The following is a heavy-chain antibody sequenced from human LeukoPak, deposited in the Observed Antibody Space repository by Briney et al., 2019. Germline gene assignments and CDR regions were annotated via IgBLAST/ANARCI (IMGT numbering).Heavy chain of an antibody. V-gene: IGHV3-48*02. Sequence: GRSLRLSCAASGFTFTNYAMHWVRQAPGKGLEWVSYIISSATTTYYADSVKGRFTISRDNAKNSLYLQMNSLRDEDTAVYYCARYCSSTSCYFGMDVWGQGTTVTVSS. CDR1: GFTFTNYA. D-gene: IGHD2-2*01. CDR3: ARYCSSTSCYFGMDV. CDR2: IISSATTT. J-gene: IGHJ6*02.